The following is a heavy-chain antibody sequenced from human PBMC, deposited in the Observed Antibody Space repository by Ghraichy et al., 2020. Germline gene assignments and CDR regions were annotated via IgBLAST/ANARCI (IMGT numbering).Heavy chain of an antibody. J-gene: IGHJ4*02. Sequence: GGSLRLSCAASGFTFSSYSMNWVRQAPGKGLEWVSSISSSSSYIYYADSVKGRFTISRDNAKNSLYLQMNSLRAEDTAVYYCARDREYVSGGFDYWGQGTLVTVSS. CDR2: ISSSSSYI. CDR3: ARDREYVSGGFDY. CDR1: GFTFSSYS. V-gene: IGHV3-21*01. D-gene: IGHD6-6*01.